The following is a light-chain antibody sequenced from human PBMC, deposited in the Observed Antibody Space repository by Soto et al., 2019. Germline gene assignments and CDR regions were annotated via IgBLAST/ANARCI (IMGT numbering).Light chain of an antibody. CDR3: QQYETFSGT. V-gene: IGKV3-20*01. CDR1: QSVSVNS. CDR2: AAS. Sequence: EIVLTQSPGTLSLSPGERATLSCRASQSVSVNSLAWYQQKGGQAPRLLIYAASTRATGVPDRFSGTGSGTDFALTISRLETDDFATYYCQQYETFSGTFGPGTKVEI. J-gene: IGKJ1*01.